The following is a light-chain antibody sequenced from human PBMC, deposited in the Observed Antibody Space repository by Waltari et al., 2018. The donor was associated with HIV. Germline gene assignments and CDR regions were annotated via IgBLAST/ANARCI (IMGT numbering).Light chain of an antibody. CDR2: GAS. CDR3: QQYNKWPPWT. J-gene: IGKJ1*01. CDR1: QSVSNN. Sequence: VMTQSPATLSVSPGERATLSCRAGQSVSNNFAWYQQKPGQAPRRRIYGASTRATGIPARFSGSGSGTEFTLTISSLQSEDSAVYYCQQYNKWPPWTFGQGTKVEIK. V-gene: IGKV3-15*01.